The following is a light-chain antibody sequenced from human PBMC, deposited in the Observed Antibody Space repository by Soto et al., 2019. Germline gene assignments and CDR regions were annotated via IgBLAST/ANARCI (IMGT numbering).Light chain of an antibody. CDR2: GNS. CDR3: QSYASSLTLRV. V-gene: IGLV1-40*01. Sequence: QSVLTQPPSVSGAPGQRVTISCTGSSSNIGAGYDVHWYQQLPGTAPKLLIYGNSNRPSGVPDRIAGSKSGTSASLAITGLQAEDEADYYCQSYASSLTLRVFGTGTQLAVL. J-gene: IGLJ1*01. CDR1: SSNIGAGYD.